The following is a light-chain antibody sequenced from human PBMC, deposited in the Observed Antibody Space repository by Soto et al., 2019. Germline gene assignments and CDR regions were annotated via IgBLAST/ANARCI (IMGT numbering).Light chain of an antibody. CDR2: DVT. CDR3: CSYSSSTTHGV. V-gene: IGLV2-14*03. Sequence: QSVLTQPASVSGSPGRSVTISCTGTSTDVGDFNYVSWYQHLPGRAPKLIIYDVTNRPSGISYRFSASKSGRTASLTISGLQAEDEADYYCCSYSSSTTHGVFGGGTKVTVL. J-gene: IGLJ2*01. CDR1: STDVGDFNY.